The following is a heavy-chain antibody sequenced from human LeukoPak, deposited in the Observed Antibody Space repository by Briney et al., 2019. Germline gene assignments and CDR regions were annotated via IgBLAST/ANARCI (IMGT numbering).Heavy chain of an antibody. CDR1: GFTFSSYS. J-gene: IGHJ4*02. D-gene: IGHD3-10*01. Sequence: AGGSLRLSCAASGFTFSSYSMNWVRQAPGKGLEWVSYISSSSSTIYYADSVKGRFTISRDNAKNSLYLQMNSLRAEDTAVYYCARGAYYYASGDWGQGTLVTVSS. CDR3: ARGAYYYASGD. V-gene: IGHV3-48*01. CDR2: ISSSSSTI.